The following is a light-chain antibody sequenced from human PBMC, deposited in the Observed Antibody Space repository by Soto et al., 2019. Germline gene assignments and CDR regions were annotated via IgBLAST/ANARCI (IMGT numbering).Light chain of an antibody. CDR1: QSISSW. CDR3: QQYNSYPWT. J-gene: IGKJ1*01. V-gene: IGKV1-5*03. Sequence: DIPMTQSPSTLSASVGDRVTITCRASQSISSWLAWYQQKPGKAPKLLIYKASSLESGVPSRFSGSGSGTEFTITSSSLQPDDFATYYCQQYNSYPWTFGQGTKVEIK. CDR2: KAS.